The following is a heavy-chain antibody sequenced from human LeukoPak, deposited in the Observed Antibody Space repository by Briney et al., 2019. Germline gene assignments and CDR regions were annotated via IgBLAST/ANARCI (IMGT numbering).Heavy chain of an antibody. CDR3: ARGRVGDSSGYRDDH. J-gene: IGHJ4*02. D-gene: IGHD3-22*01. Sequence: PSETLSLTCTVSGYSISSGYSWGWIRQPPGKGLEWIGYIYYSGSTNCNPSLKSRVTISVDTSKNQFSLKLSSVTAADTAVYYCARGRVGDSSGYRDDHWGQGTLVTVSS. V-gene: IGHV4-61*01. CDR1: GYSISSGYS. CDR2: IYYSGST.